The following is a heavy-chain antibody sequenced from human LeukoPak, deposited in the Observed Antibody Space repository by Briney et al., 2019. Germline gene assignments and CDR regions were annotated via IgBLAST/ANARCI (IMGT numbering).Heavy chain of an antibody. V-gene: IGHV3-21*04. CDR3: AKSLSGSYRDAFDI. D-gene: IGHD1-26*01. Sequence: PGGSLRLSCAASGFTLSSYNMWWVRQAPGKGLEWVSSVSANSAYIYYIDSVRGRFIISRDNARNSLFLEMNSLRAEDTAVYYCAKSLSGSYRDAFDIWGQGTMVTVSS. CDR2: VSANSAYI. J-gene: IGHJ3*02. CDR1: GFTLSSYN.